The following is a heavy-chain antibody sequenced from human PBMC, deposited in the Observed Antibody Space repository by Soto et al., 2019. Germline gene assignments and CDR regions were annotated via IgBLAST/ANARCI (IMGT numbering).Heavy chain of an antibody. Sequence: ASVKVSCKASGYTFTSYAMHWVRQAPGQRLEWMGWINAGNGNTKYSQKFQGRVTMTKDTSTNTAYMELSSLRSEDTAVYYCATVYDYGDYNWFDPWGQGTLVTVSS. D-gene: IGHD4-17*01. CDR3: ATVYDYGDYNWFDP. J-gene: IGHJ5*02. V-gene: IGHV1-3*01. CDR2: INAGNGNT. CDR1: GYTFTSYA.